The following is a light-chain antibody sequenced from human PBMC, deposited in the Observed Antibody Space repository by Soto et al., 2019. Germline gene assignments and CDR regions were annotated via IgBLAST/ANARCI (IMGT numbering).Light chain of an antibody. CDR2: RAS. Sequence: DIQMTQSPSTLSASVGDRVTITCRASQSISNWLARYQQKPGKAPKLLIYRASALERGVPSRFTGSGSGTEFTLTISSLQPDDFAIYFCQQYNTDSHTFGQGTKLEIK. V-gene: IGKV1-5*03. CDR1: QSISNW. CDR3: QQYNTDSHT. J-gene: IGKJ2*01.